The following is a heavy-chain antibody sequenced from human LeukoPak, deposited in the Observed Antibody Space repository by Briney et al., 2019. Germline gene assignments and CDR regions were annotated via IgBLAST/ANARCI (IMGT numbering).Heavy chain of an antibody. D-gene: IGHD6-13*01. Sequence: GGSLRLSCAASGFTFSDYYMMWIRQARGKGLEWVSYNSSSGRTIYHADSLKGRVTNSRDNAKNPVDPQNDSLRAEDTAVYYWAGRDIAAAVEAFDIWGQGTMGNGS. CDR1: GFTFSDYY. CDR3: AGRDIAAAVEAFDI. V-gene: IGHV3-11*01. CDR2: NSSSGRTI. J-gene: IGHJ3*02.